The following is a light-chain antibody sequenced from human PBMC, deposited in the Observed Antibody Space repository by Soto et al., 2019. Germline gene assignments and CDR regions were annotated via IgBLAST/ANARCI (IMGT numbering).Light chain of an antibody. CDR1: QSVSSH. CDR2: GAS. CDR3: QQYNNWPGWT. Sequence: EIVVTQSPATLSVSPGERATLSCRTSQSVSSHVAWYQQKPGQAPRLLIHGASTRATAIPARFSGSGSGTEFTLTIISLQSKDLAVYHCQQYNNWPGWTFGQGTKVEIK. J-gene: IGKJ1*01. V-gene: IGKV3-15*01.